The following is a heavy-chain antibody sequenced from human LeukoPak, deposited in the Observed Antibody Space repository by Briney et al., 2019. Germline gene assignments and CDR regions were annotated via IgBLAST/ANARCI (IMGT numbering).Heavy chain of an antibody. CDR1: GGSISSYY. CDR3: ARVFRQTYYFDY. J-gene: IGHJ4*02. V-gene: IGHV4-59*01. Sequence: SETLSLTCTVSGGSISSYYLSWIRQPPGKGLEWIGYIYYSGSNKYNPSLKSRVTISVETSKNKFSLKLRSVTAADRAVYYCARVFRQTYYFDYWGQGALVTVSS. D-gene: IGHD3-10*02. CDR2: IYYSGSN.